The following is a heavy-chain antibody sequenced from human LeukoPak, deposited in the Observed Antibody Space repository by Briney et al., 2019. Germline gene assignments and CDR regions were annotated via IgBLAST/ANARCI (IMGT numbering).Heavy chain of an antibody. CDR1: GYTSTSYD. J-gene: IGHJ5*02. D-gene: IGHD1-26*01. CDR2: MNPNSGNT. CDR3: ARGREKRGIVNWFDP. V-gene: IGHV1-8*01. Sequence: ASVKVSCKASGYTSTSYDINWVRQATGQGLEWMGWMNPNSGNTGYAQKFQGRVTMTRNTSISTAYMELSSLRSEDTAVYYCARGREKRGIVNWFDPWGQGTLVTVSS.